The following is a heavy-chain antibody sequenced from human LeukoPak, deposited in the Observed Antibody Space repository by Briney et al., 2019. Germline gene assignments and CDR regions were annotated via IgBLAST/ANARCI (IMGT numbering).Heavy chain of an antibody. V-gene: IGHV4-59*01. CDR3: ARDQGVVGAYFDY. CDR1: GGSISSYY. J-gene: IGHJ4*02. Sequence: PSETLSLTCTVSGGSISSYYWSWIRQPPGKGLEWIGYVYNSGSTNYNPSLKSRVTISVDTSKNQFSLNLNSVTAADTAVYSCARDQGVVGAYFDYWGQGTLVTVSS. D-gene: IGHD1-26*01. CDR2: VYNSGST.